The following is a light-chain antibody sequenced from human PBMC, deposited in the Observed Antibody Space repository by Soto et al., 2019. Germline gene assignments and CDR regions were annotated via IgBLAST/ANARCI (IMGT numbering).Light chain of an antibody. Sequence: DIPMTQSPSSLSASVGDRVTITCRASQSISSYLNWYQQKPGKAPKLLIYAASSLQSGVPSRFSGSGSGTDFTLTISTLQPEDSATYYCQQSYSTLFTFGGGNKVEIK. J-gene: IGKJ4*01. CDR3: QQSYSTLFT. CDR1: QSISSY. V-gene: IGKV1-39*01. CDR2: AAS.